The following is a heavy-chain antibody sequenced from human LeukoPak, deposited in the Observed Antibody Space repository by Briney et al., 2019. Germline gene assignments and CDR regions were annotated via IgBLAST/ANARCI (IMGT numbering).Heavy chain of an antibody. Sequence: SQTLSLTCTVSGGSISSGGYYWRWIRQHPGKGLEWIGYIYYSGSTYYNPSLKSRVTISVDTSKNQFSLKLSSVTAADTAVYYCARAKVVVPAAIGRYNWFDPWGQGTLVTVSS. V-gene: IGHV4-31*03. CDR3: ARAKVVVPAAIGRYNWFDP. D-gene: IGHD2-2*02. CDR2: IYYSGST. CDR1: GGSISSGGYY. J-gene: IGHJ5*02.